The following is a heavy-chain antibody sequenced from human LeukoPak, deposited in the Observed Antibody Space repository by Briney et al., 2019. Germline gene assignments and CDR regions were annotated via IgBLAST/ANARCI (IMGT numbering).Heavy chain of an antibody. D-gene: IGHD1-7*01. CDR1: GYTLTELS. CDR2: FDPEDGET. V-gene: IGHV1-24*01. J-gene: IGHJ6*02. Sequence: ASVKVSCKVSGYTLTELSMHWVRQAPGKGLEWMGGFDPEDGETIYAQKFQGRVTMTEDTSTDAAYMELSSLRSEDTAVYYCATGTTDYYYYGVDVWGQGTTVTVSS. CDR3: ATGTTDYYYYGVDV.